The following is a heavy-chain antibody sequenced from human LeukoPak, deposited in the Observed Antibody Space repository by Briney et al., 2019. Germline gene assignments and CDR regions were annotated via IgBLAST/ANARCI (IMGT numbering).Heavy chain of an antibody. J-gene: IGHJ4*02. CDR1: GYTFTGYY. Sequence: ASVKVSCKASGYTFTGYYMHLVRQAPGQGLEWMGRINPNSGGTNYAQQFQGRVTMTRDTSISTAYMELSRLRSDDTAVYYCARDEDYYDSSDGDYWGQGTLVTVSS. CDR2: INPNSGGT. CDR3: ARDEDYYDSSDGDY. D-gene: IGHD3-22*01. V-gene: IGHV1-2*06.